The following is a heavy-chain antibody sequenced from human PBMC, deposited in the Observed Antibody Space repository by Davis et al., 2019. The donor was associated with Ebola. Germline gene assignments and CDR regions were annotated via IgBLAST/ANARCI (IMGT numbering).Heavy chain of an antibody. CDR3: AGNSPGGEVDY. D-gene: IGHD1-7*01. V-gene: IGHV3-21*01. CDR1: GFTFSSYS. Sequence: GESLKISCAASGFTFSSYSMNWVRQAPGKGLEWVSSITGSSSYIYYADSVKGRFTISRDNAKNSLYLQMNSLRAEDTAAYYCAGNSPGGEVDYWGQGTLVTVSS. CDR2: ITGSSSYI. J-gene: IGHJ4*02.